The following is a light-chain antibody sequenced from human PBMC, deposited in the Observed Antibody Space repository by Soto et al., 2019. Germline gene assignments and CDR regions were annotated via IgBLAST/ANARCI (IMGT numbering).Light chain of an antibody. V-gene: IGKV3-20*01. Sequence: EIVLTQSPGTLSLSPGERATLSCRASPSVSSSYLAWYQQKPGQAPRLLIYGSSSRATGIPDRFSGSGSGTDFTLTISRLEPEDVALYYCQQYGSSPRFTFGPVTKVDIK. CDR1: PSVSSSY. CDR3: QQYGSSPRFT. J-gene: IGKJ3*01. CDR2: GSS.